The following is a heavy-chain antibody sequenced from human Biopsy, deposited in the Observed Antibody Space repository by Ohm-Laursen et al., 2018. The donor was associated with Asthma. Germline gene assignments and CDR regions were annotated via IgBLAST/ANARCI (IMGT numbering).Heavy chain of an antibody. CDR3: VRHQYSSSWSTFDY. V-gene: IGHV4-39*01. Sequence: PSQTLSLTCSVSGGSNTSSSYFWGWIRQPPGKGMEWIGSMYHKGNAYYPPSLKSRATISIDTSKTQLSMKLSSVTAADTAVYFCVRHQYSSSWSTFDYWGQGALATVSS. CDR1: GGSNTSSSYF. J-gene: IGHJ4*02. D-gene: IGHD3-22*01. CDR2: MYHKGNA.